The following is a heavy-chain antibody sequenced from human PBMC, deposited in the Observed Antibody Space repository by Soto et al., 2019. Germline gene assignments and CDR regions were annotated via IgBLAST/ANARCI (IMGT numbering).Heavy chain of an antibody. CDR1: GFTFSSYG. V-gene: IGHV3-33*06. D-gene: IGHD2-2*01. CDR2: IWYDGSNK. J-gene: IGHJ6*02. CDR3: AKEVDSSTAGTYYYYGMDV. Sequence: PGWSLRLSCAASGFTFSSYGMHWVRQAPGKGMEWVAVIWYDGSNKYYADSVKGRFTISRDNSKNTLYLQMNSLRAEDTAVYYCAKEVDSSTAGTYYYYGMDVWGQGTTVTGSS.